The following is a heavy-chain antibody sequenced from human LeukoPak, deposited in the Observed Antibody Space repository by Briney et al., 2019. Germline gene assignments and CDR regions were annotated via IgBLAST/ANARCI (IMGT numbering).Heavy chain of an antibody. Sequence: ASVKVSCKASGGTFSSYAISWVRQAPGQGLEWMGGIIPIFGTANYAQKFQGRVTITADESTSTAYMELSSLRSEDTAVYYCARVPEMATRYFDYWGQGTLVTVSS. D-gene: IGHD5-24*01. V-gene: IGHV1-69*13. CDR2: IIPIFGTA. CDR3: ARVPEMATRYFDY. CDR1: GGTFSSYA. J-gene: IGHJ4*02.